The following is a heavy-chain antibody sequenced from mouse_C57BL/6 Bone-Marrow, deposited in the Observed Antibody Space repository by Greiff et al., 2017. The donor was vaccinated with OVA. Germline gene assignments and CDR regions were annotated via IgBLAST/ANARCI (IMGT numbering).Heavy chain of an antibody. CDR3: AREDSSGYVNYFDY. CDR1: GYTFTSYW. CDR2: INPSNGGT. J-gene: IGHJ2*01. Sequence: QVQLQQPGTELVKPGASVKLSCKASGYTFTSYWMRWVKQRPGQGLEWIGNINPSNGGTNYNEKFKSKATLTVDKSSSTAYMQLSSLTSEDSAVYYCAREDSSGYVNYFDYWGQGTTLTVSS. D-gene: IGHD3-2*02. V-gene: IGHV1-53*01.